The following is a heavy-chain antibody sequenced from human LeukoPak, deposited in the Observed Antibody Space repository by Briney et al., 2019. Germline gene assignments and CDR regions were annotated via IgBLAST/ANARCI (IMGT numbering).Heavy chain of an antibody. CDR2: ISGYNGNT. CDR3: ARGLGVVTAQSEQPKPRYFDL. V-gene: IGHV1-18*01. Sequence: ASVKVSCKASGYTFISYGISWVRRAPGQRLVWMGWISGYNGNTNYAQNLQGRVTMTTDTSTSTAYMELRSLRSDDTAVYYCARGLGVVTAQSEQPKPRYFDLWGRGTQVTVSS. J-gene: IGHJ2*01. CDR1: GYTFISYG. D-gene: IGHD2-21*02.